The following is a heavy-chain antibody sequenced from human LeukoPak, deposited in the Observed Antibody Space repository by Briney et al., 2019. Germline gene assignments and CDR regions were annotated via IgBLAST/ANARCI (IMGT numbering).Heavy chain of an antibody. D-gene: IGHD6-19*01. V-gene: IGHV3-30*18. CDR1: GFTFSDYG. CDR3: AKDFDITVAGKGPQDY. Sequence: PGRSLRLSCVASGFTFSDYGMHWVRQAPGKGLDWVAVISYVGSNKDYADSVKGRFTISRDNSKNTLYLQMNSLRAEDTAVYYCAKDFDITVAGKGPQDYWGQGALVTVSS. J-gene: IGHJ4*02. CDR2: ISYVGSNK.